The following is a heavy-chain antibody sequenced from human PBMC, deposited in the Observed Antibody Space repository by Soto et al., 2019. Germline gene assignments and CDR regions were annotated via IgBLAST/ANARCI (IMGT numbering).Heavy chain of an antibody. CDR1: GFTFSSYW. CDR3: ARIHGSSWYYYYYYVMDV. V-gene: IGHV3-7*01. CDR2: IKQDGSEK. D-gene: IGHD6-13*01. Sequence: SLRLSCAASGFTFSSYWMSWVRQAPGKGLEWVANIKQDGSEKYYVDSVKGRFTISRDNAKNSLYLQMNSLRAEDTAVYYCARIHGSSWYYYYYYVMDVWGQGTTVTVSS. J-gene: IGHJ6*02.